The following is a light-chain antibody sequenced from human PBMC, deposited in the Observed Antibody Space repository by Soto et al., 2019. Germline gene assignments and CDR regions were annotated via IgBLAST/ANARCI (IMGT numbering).Light chain of an antibody. CDR1: QPISSW. V-gene: IGKV1-5*01. CDR2: DAS. J-gene: IGKJ1*01. Sequence: DIQMTQSPPTLSASVGDRVTITCRASQPISSWLAWYHQKPGKAPKLLIYDASNLESGVPSRFIGSGAGTEFTLTISSLQPEDFGIYYCQQYENYWTFGQGTKVEIK. CDR3: QQYENYWT.